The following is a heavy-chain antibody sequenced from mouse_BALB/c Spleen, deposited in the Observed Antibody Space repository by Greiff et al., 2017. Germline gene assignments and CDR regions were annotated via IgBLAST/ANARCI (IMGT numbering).Heavy chain of an antibody. D-gene: IGHD2-3*01. Sequence: EVQLVESGGGLVQPGGSLKLSCAASGFTFSSYTMSWVRQTPEKRLEWVAYISNGGGSTYYPDTVKGRFTISRDNAKNTLYLQMSSLKSEDTAMYYCARQDGYYLDYWGQGTTLTVSS. J-gene: IGHJ2*01. V-gene: IGHV5-12-2*01. CDR3: ARQDGYYLDY. CDR1: GFTFSSYT. CDR2: ISNGGGST.